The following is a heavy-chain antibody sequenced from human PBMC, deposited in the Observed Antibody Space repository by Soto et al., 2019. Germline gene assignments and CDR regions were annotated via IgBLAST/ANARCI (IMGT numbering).Heavy chain of an antibody. D-gene: IGHD3-10*01. CDR2: IKQDGSEK. J-gene: IGHJ3*02. CDR1: GFSFSSYL. V-gene: IGHV3-7*01. Sequence: QTGGSLRLSCAASGFSFSSYLMTWVRQGPGKGLEWVADIKQDGSEKYYVDSVKGRFTISRDNAKNSMYLQINNLRGEDTAVYYCARSRRGLDIWGQGAMVTV. CDR3: ARSRRGLDI.